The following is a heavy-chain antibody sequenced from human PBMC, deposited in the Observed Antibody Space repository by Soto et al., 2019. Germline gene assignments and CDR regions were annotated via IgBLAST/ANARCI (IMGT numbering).Heavy chain of an antibody. CDR1: GFAFSTYS. CDR2: ISGSSTFM. V-gene: IGHV3-48*01. CDR3: AATGWCSGRSCPKGEGAFDI. D-gene: IGHD2-15*01. Sequence: EVQLVESGGVLVQPGGSLRLSCAASGFAFSTYSMNWVRQAPGKGLEWVSYISGSSTFMYYADSVKGRFTISRDNAKDSLYLQMKSLRVEDTAVYYCAATGWCSGRSCPKGEGAFDIWGQGTLVTVSS. J-gene: IGHJ3*02.